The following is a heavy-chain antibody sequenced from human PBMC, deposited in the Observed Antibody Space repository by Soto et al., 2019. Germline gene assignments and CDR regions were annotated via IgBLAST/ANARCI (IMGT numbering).Heavy chain of an antibody. V-gene: IGHV4-59*01. D-gene: IGHD6-19*01. CDR1: GCSISGSY. CDR2: VYYTGST. CDR3: ARSVAVPGAHIDY. J-gene: IGHJ4*02. Sequence: PSETLSLTSSFSGCSISGSYLSLIRQSPGKGLEWLGYVYYTGSTNYSPSLRSRVSISVDTSKNEFSLRLSSVTAADTAVYFCARSVAVPGAHIDYWGQGTQVTVSS.